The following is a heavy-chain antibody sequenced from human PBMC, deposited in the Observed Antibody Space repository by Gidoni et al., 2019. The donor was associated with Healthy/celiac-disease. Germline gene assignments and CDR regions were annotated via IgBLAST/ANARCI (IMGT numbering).Heavy chain of an antibody. V-gene: IGHV4-34*01. CDR1: GGSFSGYY. CDR3: ARGPPRYSSRWFFDY. D-gene: IGHD6-13*01. Sequence: QVQLQQWGAGLFKPSETLSLTCAVYGGSFSGYYWSWIRQPPGKGLEWIGEINHSGSTNYNPSLKSRVTISVDTSKNQFSLKLSSVTAADTAVYYCARGPPRYSSRWFFDYWGQGTLVTVSS. J-gene: IGHJ4*02. CDR2: INHSGST.